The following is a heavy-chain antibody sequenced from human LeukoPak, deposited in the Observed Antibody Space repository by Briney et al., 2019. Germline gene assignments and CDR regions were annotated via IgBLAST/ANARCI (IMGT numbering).Heavy chain of an antibody. V-gene: IGHV3-48*03. Sequence: GGSLRPSCAASGFTFGSYEMNWVRQAPGKGLEWVSYISSSGSTIYYADSVKGRFTISRDNAKNSLYLQMNSLRAEDTAVYYCQTWLQFEVIDYWGQGTLVTVSS. J-gene: IGHJ4*02. CDR3: QTWLQFEVIDY. CDR1: GFTFGSYE. CDR2: ISSSGSTI. D-gene: IGHD5-24*01.